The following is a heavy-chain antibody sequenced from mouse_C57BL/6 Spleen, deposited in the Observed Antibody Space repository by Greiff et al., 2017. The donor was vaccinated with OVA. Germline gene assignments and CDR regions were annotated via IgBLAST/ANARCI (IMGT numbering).Heavy chain of an antibody. CDR2: IDPSDSYT. Sequence: VQLQQPGAELVKPGASVKLSCKASGYTFTSYWMQWVKQRPGQGLEWIGEIDPSDSYTNYNQKFKGKATLTVDTSSSTAYMQLSSLTSEDSAVYYCASRYYWYFDVWGTGTTVTVSS. J-gene: IGHJ1*03. V-gene: IGHV1-50*01. D-gene: IGHD1-1*01. CDR1: GYTFTSYW. CDR3: ASRYYWYFDV.